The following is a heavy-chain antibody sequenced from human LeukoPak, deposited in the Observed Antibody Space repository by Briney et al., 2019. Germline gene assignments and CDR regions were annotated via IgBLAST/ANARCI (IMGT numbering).Heavy chain of an antibody. CDR3: ARDFFSGSSWFDP. J-gene: IGHJ5*02. V-gene: IGHV4-59*01. CDR2: IYYSGST. D-gene: IGHD2-15*01. CDR1: GGSISSYY. Sequence: SETPSLTCTVSGGSISSYYWSWIRQPPGKGLEWIGYIYYSGSTNYNPSLKSRVTISVDTSKNQFSLKLSSVTAADTAVYYCARDFFSGSSWFDPWGQGTLVTVSS.